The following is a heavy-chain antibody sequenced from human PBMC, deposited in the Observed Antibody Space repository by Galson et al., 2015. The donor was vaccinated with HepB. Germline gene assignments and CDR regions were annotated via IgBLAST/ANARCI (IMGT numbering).Heavy chain of an antibody. D-gene: IGHD6-19*01. CDR1: GFTFSSYG. J-gene: IGHJ4*02. CDR3: AKDIAVAGLFDY. Sequence: SLRLSCAASGFTFSSYGMHWVRQAPGKGLEWVAFIRYDGSNKYYADTVKGRFTISRDNSKNTLYLQMNSLRAEDTAVYYCAKDIAVAGLFDYWGQGTLVTVSS. CDR2: IRYDGSNK. V-gene: IGHV3-30*02.